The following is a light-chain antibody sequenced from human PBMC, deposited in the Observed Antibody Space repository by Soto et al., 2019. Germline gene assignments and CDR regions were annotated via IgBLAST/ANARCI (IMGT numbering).Light chain of an antibody. Sequence: EIVLTQSPGILSLSPGERATLSCRASQSVSSSKVAWYQQKPGQAPRLLIYAASSTAAGIPDRFSGSGSGTDFTLTISRLEPEDVAVYYCQQYGSSPRTFGQGTKVEGK. CDR3: QQYGSSPRT. CDR2: AAS. CDR1: QSVSSSK. V-gene: IGKV3-20*01. J-gene: IGKJ1*01.